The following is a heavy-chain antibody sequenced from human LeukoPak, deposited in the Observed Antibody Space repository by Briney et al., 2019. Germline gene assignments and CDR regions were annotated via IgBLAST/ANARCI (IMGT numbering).Heavy chain of an antibody. V-gene: IGHV1-69*04. CDR3: ARDLYSGHEGNAFDI. CDR1: GGTFSSYA. D-gene: IGHD5-12*01. CDR2: ITPILGIA. J-gene: IGHJ3*02. Sequence: SVKVSCKASGGTFSSYAITWVRQAPGQGLEWMGRITPILGIANYAQKFQGRVTIIADKSTSTAHMELSSLRSEDTAVYYCARDLYSGHEGNAFDIWGQGTMVTVSS.